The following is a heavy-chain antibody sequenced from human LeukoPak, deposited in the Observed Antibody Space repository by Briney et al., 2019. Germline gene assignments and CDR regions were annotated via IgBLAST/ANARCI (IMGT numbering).Heavy chain of an antibody. V-gene: IGHV1-8*01. CDR2: INPNSGNT. J-gene: IGHJ4*02. CDR3: ARGYSSSWYSD. Sequence: GASVNVSCKTSGDTFTSYDINWVRQASGQGLAWMGWINPNSGNTGYARKFQGRLTMTRNTSISTAYMELSSLRSEDTAVYYCARGYSSSWYSDWGQGTLVTVSS. CDR1: GDTFTSYD. D-gene: IGHD6-13*01.